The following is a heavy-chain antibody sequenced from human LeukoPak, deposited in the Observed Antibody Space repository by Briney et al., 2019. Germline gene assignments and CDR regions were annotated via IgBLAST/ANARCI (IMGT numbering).Heavy chain of an antibody. CDR2: ISSSGSTI. Sequence: GGSLRLSCAASGFTFSDYYMSWIRQAPGKGLEWVSYISSSGSTIYYADSVKGRFTISRDNAKNSLYLQMNSLRAEDTAVYYCAKYCSSTSCFYYFDYWGQGTLVTVSS. CDR1: GFTFSDYY. D-gene: IGHD2-2*01. CDR3: AKYCSSTSCFYYFDY. J-gene: IGHJ4*02. V-gene: IGHV3-11*04.